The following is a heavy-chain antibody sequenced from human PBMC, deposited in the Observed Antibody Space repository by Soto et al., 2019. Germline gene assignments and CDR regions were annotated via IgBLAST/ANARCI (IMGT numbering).Heavy chain of an antibody. CDR2: ISGSGGST. J-gene: IGHJ6*02. V-gene: IGHV3-23*01. CDR1: GFTFSSYA. Sequence: GESLKISCAASGFTFSSYAMSWVRQAPGKGLEWVSAISGSGGSTYYADSVKGRFTISRDNSKNTLYLQMNSLRAEDTAVYYCAKDVRETGDHYYYGMDVWGQGTTVTVSS. D-gene: IGHD7-27*01. CDR3: AKDVRETGDHYYYGMDV.